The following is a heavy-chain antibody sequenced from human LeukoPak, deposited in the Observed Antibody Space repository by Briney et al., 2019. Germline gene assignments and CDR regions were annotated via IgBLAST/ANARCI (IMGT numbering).Heavy chain of an antibody. CDR2: IYYSGST. CDR3: ARVLRYFHWLLPEGTSDY. CDR1: GGSISSSSYY. J-gene: IGHJ4*02. Sequence: SETLSLTCTVSGGSISSSSYYWGWIRQPPGKGLEWIGSIYYSGSTYYNPSLKSRVTISVDTSKNQFSLKLSSVTAADTAVYYCARVLRYFHWLLPEGTSDYWGQGTLVTVSS. V-gene: IGHV4-39*07. D-gene: IGHD3-9*01.